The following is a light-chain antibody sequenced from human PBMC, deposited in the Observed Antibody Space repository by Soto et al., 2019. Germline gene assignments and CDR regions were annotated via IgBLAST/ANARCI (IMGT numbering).Light chain of an antibody. J-gene: IGKJ1*01. V-gene: IGKV3-20*01. CDR1: QSVSSSD. Sequence: EIVLTQSPGTLSLAPGERVTLSCRASQSVSSSDLAWYQQKPGQAPRLLIYSASSRATGIPDRISGSGSGTDFSLTISRLEPEDFAVYYCQQYGSSPWTFGQGTKVEIK. CDR2: SAS. CDR3: QQYGSSPWT.